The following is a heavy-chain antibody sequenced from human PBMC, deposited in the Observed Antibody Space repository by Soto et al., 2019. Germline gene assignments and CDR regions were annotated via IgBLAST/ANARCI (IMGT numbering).Heavy chain of an antibody. Sequence: QVQLQESGPGLVKPSQTLSLTCTVSGGSISDVYYYWSWIRQPPGKVLEWIGHIYNGASTYNNPSLTSRVTISVVTSKNQFSLQLGSVSAADTAVYYCARGPSGDKVDYWGQGTLVTVSS. V-gene: IGHV4-30-4*01. CDR3: ARGPSGDKVDY. CDR2: IYNGAST. CDR1: GGSISDVYYY. D-gene: IGHD7-27*01. J-gene: IGHJ4*02.